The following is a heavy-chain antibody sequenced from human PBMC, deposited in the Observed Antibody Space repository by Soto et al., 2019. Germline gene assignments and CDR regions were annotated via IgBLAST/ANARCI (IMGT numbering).Heavy chain of an antibody. D-gene: IGHD2-8*02. Sequence: SETLSLTCTVSGGSFSSGGYYWSWIRQLPGKGLEWIGYIYYSGSTYYNPSLKSRFTISLDTSKNQFSLKLSSVTAADTAVYYCARATSFSGHHGYWGQGTLVTAPQ. V-gene: IGHV4-31*03. J-gene: IGHJ4*02. CDR1: GGSFSSGGYY. CDR3: ARATSFSGHHGY. CDR2: IYYSGST.